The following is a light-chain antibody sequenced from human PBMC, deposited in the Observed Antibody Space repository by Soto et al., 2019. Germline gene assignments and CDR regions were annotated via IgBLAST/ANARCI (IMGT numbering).Light chain of an antibody. CDR3: QQYVNSPVT. CDR1: QRVNSSY. Sequence: EIVLTQSPDTLYLSPGEAATLSCRASQRVNSSYLAWYQQKPGQAPRLLISGASDRATGVPARVSGSGYGTDFPLHISRLEPEDFAVYYCQQYVNSPVTFGQGTKLQIK. CDR2: GAS. V-gene: IGKV3-20*01. J-gene: IGKJ2*01.